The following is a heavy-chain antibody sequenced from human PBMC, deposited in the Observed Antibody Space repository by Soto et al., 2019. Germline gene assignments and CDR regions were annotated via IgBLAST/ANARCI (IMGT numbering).Heavy chain of an antibody. CDR3: ARPPGYISDWYYFDL. J-gene: IGHJ4*02. V-gene: IGHV1-2*02. CDR1: GYTFIDYY. CDR2: ISPKSGGT. Sequence: QVQLVQSGAEVKKPGASVKVSCEASGYTFIDYYMHWVRQAPGQGFEWMGRISPKSGGTHYAQKFQGRVTMTWDTSLNTAYMQLSSLMSEDTAVSYCARPPGYISDWYYFDLWGQGTLVTVSS. D-gene: IGHD6-19*01.